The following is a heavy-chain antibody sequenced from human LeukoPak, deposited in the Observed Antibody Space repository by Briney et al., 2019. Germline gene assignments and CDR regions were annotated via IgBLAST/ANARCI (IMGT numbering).Heavy chain of an antibody. CDR3: ARGGAWGDREVEY. J-gene: IGHJ4*02. V-gene: IGHV1-18*01. CDR1: GYTFTNFG. Sequence: VASVKVSCKASGYTFTNFGISWVRQAPGQGLEWMGWISAYNGNTNYAQRLQGRVTLTTDTSTSTAYMELGSLGSDDTAVYYCARGGAWGDREVEYWGQGSLVTVSS. D-gene: IGHD3-16*01. CDR2: ISAYNGNT.